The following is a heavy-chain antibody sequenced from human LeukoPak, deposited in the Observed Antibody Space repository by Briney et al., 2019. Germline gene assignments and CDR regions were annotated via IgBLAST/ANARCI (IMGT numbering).Heavy chain of an antibody. CDR1: GYTFTSYY. J-gene: IGHJ4*02. D-gene: IGHD4-23*01. CDR2: INPSSAGT. CDR3: ARDGAGDNSGAYFDY. V-gene: IGHV1-46*01. Sequence: ASVKVSCKASGYTFTSYYIHWVRQAPGQGLEWMGIINPSSAGTTYTQTFQGRVTMTRDTSTSTAYMELSSLRSEDTAVYYCARDGAGDNSGAYFDYWGQGTLVTVSS.